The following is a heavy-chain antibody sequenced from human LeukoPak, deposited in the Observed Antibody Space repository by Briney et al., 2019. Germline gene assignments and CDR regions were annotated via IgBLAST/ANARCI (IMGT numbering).Heavy chain of an antibody. Sequence: ASVKVSCTASGYTFTGYYMHWVRQAPGQGLEWMGWINPNSGGTNYAQKFQGRVTMTRDTSISTAYMELSRLRSDDTAVYYCARGRAVAGRRLDYWGQGTLVTVSS. CDR1: GYTFTGYY. CDR3: ARGRAVAGRRLDY. V-gene: IGHV1-2*02. J-gene: IGHJ4*02. D-gene: IGHD6-19*01. CDR2: INPNSGGT.